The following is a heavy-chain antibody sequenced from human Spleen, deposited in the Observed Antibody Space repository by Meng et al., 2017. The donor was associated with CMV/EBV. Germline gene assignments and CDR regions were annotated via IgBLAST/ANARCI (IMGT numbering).Heavy chain of an antibody. CDR2: ISYDGSNK. CDR3: ARDSTYYYDSSGYYPSDY. D-gene: IGHD3-22*01. Sequence: GGSLRLSCAASGFTFSSYAMHWVRQAPGKGLEWVAVISYDGSNKYYADSVKGRFTISRDNSKNTLYLQMNSLRAEDTAVYYCARDSTYYYDSSGYYPSDYWGQGTLVTVSS. J-gene: IGHJ4*02. V-gene: IGHV3-30-3*01. CDR1: GFTFSSYA.